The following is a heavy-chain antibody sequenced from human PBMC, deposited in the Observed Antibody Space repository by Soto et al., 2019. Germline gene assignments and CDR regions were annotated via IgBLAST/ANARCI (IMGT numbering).Heavy chain of an antibody. CDR3: ARGSSSWENYYYYGMDV. Sequence: QVQLVQSGAEVKKPGASVKVSCKASGYTFTSYGISWVRQAPGQGLEWMGWISAYNGNTNYAQKLQGRVTMTTDTSTITAYMELRSLRSDDTAVYYCARGSSSWENYYYYGMDVWGQGTTVTVSS. V-gene: IGHV1-18*01. D-gene: IGHD6-13*01. CDR2: ISAYNGNT. J-gene: IGHJ6*02. CDR1: GYTFTSYG.